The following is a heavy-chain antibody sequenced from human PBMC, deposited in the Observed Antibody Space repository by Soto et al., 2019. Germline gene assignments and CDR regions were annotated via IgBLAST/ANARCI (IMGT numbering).Heavy chain of an antibody. D-gene: IGHD3-22*01. CDR2: IYYSGST. V-gene: IGHV4-59*01. Sequence: SETLSLTCTVSGGSISSYYWSWIRQPPGKGLEWIGYIYYSGSTNYNPSLKSRVTISVDRSMNQFSLKLSSVTAADTAVYYCARAGSSGRIGDYWGQGTLVTVSS. CDR1: GGSISSYY. CDR3: ARAGSSGRIGDY. J-gene: IGHJ4*02.